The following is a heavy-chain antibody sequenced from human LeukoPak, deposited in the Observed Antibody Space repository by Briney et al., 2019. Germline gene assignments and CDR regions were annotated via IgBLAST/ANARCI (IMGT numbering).Heavy chain of an antibody. J-gene: IGHJ4*02. CDR1: GFTFSSRDW. Sequence: PGGSLRLSCVASGFTFSSRDWMTWVRQAPGKGLEWVANIKQDGSEKNYVDSVKGRFTISRDDSKNTAYLQMNSLKTEDTAVYYCTSHQGAMTTVDYWGQGTLVTVSS. CDR3: TSHQGAMTTVDY. V-gene: IGHV3-7*03. CDR2: IKQDGSEK. D-gene: IGHD4-11*01.